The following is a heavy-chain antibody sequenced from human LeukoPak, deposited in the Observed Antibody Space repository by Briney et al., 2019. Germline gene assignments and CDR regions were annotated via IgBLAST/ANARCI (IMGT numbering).Heavy chain of an antibody. D-gene: IGHD3-10*01. V-gene: IGHV3-23*01. CDR2: LSGSGGST. Sequence: GGSLRLSCAASGFTFSSYAMSWVRQAPGKGLEWVSTLSGSGGSTYYADSVKGRFTISRDNSKNTLYLQMNSLRAEDTAVYYCAKDLSGAFDYWGQGTLVTVSS. CDR1: GFTFSSYA. J-gene: IGHJ4*02. CDR3: AKDLSGAFDY.